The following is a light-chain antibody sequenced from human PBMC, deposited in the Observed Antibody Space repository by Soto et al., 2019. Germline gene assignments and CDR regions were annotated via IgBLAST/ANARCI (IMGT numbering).Light chain of an antibody. CDR2: KAS. V-gene: IGKV1-5*03. Sequence: DIQMTQSPSTVSASVGDRVTITCRASQSFRSWVAWYQQKPGKAPNLLIYKASNLESGVPSRFSGSESGTEFTLTISSLQPDDFATYYCLQYNTYPWTFGQGTKVDIK. CDR1: QSFRSW. CDR3: LQYNTYPWT. J-gene: IGKJ1*01.